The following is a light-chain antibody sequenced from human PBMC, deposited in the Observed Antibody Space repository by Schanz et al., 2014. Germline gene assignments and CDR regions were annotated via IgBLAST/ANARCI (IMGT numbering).Light chain of an antibody. CDR1: SSDVGGYNY. CDR2: DVS. CDR3: QSYDNNLRGV. Sequence: QSALTQPASVSGSPGQSITISCTGTSSDVGGYNYVSWHQQHPGKAPKLMIYDVSNRPSGVSNRFSGSKSGTSASLAITGLQAEDEADYYCQSYDNNLRGVFGGGTKLTVL. J-gene: IGLJ3*02. V-gene: IGLV2-14*03.